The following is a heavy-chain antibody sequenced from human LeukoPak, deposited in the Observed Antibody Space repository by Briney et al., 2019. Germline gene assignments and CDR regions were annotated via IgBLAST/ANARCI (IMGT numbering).Heavy chain of an antibody. D-gene: IGHD6-19*01. Sequence: SETLSLTCTVSGVSISSDSYYWSWIRQHPGKGLEWIGCIYYSGSTYYNPSLKSRITLSVDTSNNRFSLKLSSVTAADTAVYYCARGVIAVAGPIDYWGQGTLVTVSS. V-gene: IGHV4-31*03. CDR2: IYYSGST. J-gene: IGHJ4*02. CDR1: GVSISSDSYY. CDR3: ARGVIAVAGPIDY.